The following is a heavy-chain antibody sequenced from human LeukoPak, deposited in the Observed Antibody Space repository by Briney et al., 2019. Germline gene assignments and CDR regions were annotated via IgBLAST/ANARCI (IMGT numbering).Heavy chain of an antibody. J-gene: IGHJ6*02. CDR2: IYYCGST. Sequence: SETLSLTCTVSGGSISSGDSYWSWIRQPPGKGLEWIGYIYYCGSTYYNPSLKSRVTISVDTSKNQFSLKLSSVTAADTAVYYCARYQGYCSSTSIYTEADYYYGMDVWGQGTTVTVSS. D-gene: IGHD2-2*02. V-gene: IGHV4-30-4*01. CDR3: ARYQGYCSSTSIYTEADYYYGMDV. CDR1: GGSISSGDSY.